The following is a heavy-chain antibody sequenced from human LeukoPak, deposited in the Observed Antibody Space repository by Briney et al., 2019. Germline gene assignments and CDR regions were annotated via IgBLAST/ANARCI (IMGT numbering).Heavy chain of an antibody. CDR1: GDSVSSNSAA. CDR3: ARSYSSSLGYLRDFDY. D-gene: IGHD6-13*01. J-gene: IGHJ4*02. CDR2: TYYRSKWYN. Sequence: SQTLSLTCAISGDSVSSNSAAWNWIRQSPSRGLEWLGRTYYRSKWYNDYAVSVKSRITINPDTSKNQCSLQLNSVTPEDTAVYYCARSYSSSLGYLRDFDYWGQGTLVTVSS. V-gene: IGHV6-1*01.